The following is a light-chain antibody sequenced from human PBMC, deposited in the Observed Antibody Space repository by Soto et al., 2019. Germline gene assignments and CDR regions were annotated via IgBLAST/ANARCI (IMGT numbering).Light chain of an antibody. CDR2: EVS. CDR3: SSYTSSSTLVV. V-gene: IGLV2-14*01. Sequence: QSALTQPASVSGSPGQSITISGTGTSRDVGGYNYVSWYQQHPGKAPKLMIYEVSNRPSGVSNRFSGSKSGNTASLTISRLQAEDEADYYCSSYTSSSTLVVFGGGTKVTLL. CDR1: SRDVGGYNY. J-gene: IGLJ2*01.